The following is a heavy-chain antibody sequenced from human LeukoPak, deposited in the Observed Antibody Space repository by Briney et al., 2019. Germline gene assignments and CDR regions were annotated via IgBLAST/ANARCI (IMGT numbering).Heavy chain of an antibody. CDR3: AKVPYSDYGSGRPPFMDA. V-gene: IGHV3-23*01. CDR2: LSDSGGDT. CDR1: GFTFATYA. D-gene: IGHD3-10*01. J-gene: IGHJ6*02. Sequence: GGSLRLCCAASGFTFATYAMSWVRQAPGKGLEWVSTLSDSGGDTYYADSVKGRFTISRDNSKNTLYLQMNSLKAEDTAVYYCAKVPYSDYGSGRPPFMDAWGQGTRSPSP.